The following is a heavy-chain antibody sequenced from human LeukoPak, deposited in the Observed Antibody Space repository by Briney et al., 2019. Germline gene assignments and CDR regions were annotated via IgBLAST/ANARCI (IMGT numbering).Heavy chain of an antibody. CDR1: GYTFTSYA. CDR3: ARGGFTMVRGVYGMDV. Sequence: ASVKVSCKASGYTFTSYAMNWVRQAPGQGLEWMGWINTNTGNPTYAQGFTGRFVFSLDTSVSTAYLQISSLKAEDTAVYYCARGGFTMVRGVYGMDVWGQGTTVTVSS. CDR2: INTNTGNP. V-gene: IGHV7-4-1*02. J-gene: IGHJ6*02. D-gene: IGHD3-10*01.